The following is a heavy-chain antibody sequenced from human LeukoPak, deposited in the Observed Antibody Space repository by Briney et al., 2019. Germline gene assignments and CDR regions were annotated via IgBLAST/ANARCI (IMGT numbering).Heavy chain of an antibody. J-gene: IGHJ5*02. Sequence: SETLSLTCTVSGGSISSYYWSWIRQPPGKGLEWIGYIYYSGSTNYNPSLKSRVTISVDTSKNQFSLKLSSVTAADTAVYYCARDRYGDYNRFDPWGQGTLVTVSS. CDR3: ARDRYGDYNRFDP. D-gene: IGHD4-17*01. CDR2: IYYSGST. V-gene: IGHV4-59*01. CDR1: GGSISSYY.